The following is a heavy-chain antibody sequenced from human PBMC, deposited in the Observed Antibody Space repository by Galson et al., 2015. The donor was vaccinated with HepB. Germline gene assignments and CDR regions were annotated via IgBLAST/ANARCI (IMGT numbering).Heavy chain of an antibody. J-gene: IGHJ2*01. V-gene: IGHV3-23*01. CDR1: GFTFSSYA. D-gene: IGHD2-15*01. CDR3: AKDPILDSGQKTGYFDL. CDR2: ISGSGGST. Sequence: SLRLSCAASGFTFSSYAMSWVRQAPGKGLEWVSAISGSGGSTYYADSVKGRFTISRDNSKNTLYLQMNSLRAEDTAVYYCAKDPILDSGQKTGYFDLWGRGTLVTVSS.